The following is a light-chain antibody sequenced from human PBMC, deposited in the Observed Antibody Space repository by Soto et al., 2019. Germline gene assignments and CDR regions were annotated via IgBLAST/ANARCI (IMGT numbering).Light chain of an antibody. V-gene: IGKV3-20*01. CDR1: QSVSSTY. J-gene: IGKJ5*01. CDR3: QQYGSSLSIT. Sequence: EIVLTQSPGTLSLSPGDTATLSCRASQSVSSTYLAWYQQKPGQAPRLLIHGASSRATGIPDRFSGSGSGTDFTLTISRLEPEDFVVYYCQQYGSSLSITFGQGTRLEIK. CDR2: GAS.